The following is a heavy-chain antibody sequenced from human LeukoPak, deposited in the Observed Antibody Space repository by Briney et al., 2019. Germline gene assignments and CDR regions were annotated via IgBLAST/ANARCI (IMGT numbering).Heavy chain of an antibody. CDR2: IYYSGST. D-gene: IGHD3-9*01. J-gene: IGHJ5*02. CDR3: ARELVITECWFDP. Sequence: SETLSFTCTVSGGSISSYYWSWIRQPPGKGLEWIGYIYYSGSTNYNPSLKSRVTISVDTSKNQFSLKLSSVTAADTAVYYCARELVITECWFDPWGQGTLVTVSS. CDR1: GGSISSYY. V-gene: IGHV4-59*01.